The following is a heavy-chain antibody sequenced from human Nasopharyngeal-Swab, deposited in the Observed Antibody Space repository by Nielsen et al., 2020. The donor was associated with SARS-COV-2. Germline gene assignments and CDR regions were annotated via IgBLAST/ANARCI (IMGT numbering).Heavy chain of an antibody. D-gene: IGHD3-9*01. V-gene: IGHV3-74*01. CDR2: INSDGSST. Sequence: GESLKISCAASGFTFSSYWMHWVRQAPGKGLVWVSRINSDGSSTSYADSVKGRVTISRDNAQNTLYLQMNSLRAEDTAVYYCARDQDFDWSFDYWGQGTLVTVSS. CDR1: GFTFSSYW. CDR3: ARDQDFDWSFDY. J-gene: IGHJ4*02.